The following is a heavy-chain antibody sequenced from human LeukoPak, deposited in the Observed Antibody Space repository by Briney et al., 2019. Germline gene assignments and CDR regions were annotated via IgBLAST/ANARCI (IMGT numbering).Heavy chain of an antibody. CDR2: ISYDGSNK. V-gene: IGHV3-30*04. J-gene: IGHJ4*02. CDR1: GFTFSSYA. CDR3: ARDRTVDY. Sequence: GGSLRLSCPPSGFTFSSYAMHWVRQAPGKGLEWVAVISYDGSNKYYADSVKGRFTISRDNSKNTLYLQMNSLRAEDTAVYYCARDRTVDYWGQGTLDSVSS.